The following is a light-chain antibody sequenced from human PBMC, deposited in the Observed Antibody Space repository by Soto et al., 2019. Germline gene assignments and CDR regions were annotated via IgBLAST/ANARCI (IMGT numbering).Light chain of an antibody. V-gene: IGLV1-44*01. Sequence: QSVLTQRPSASGTPGQRVTISCSGSSSNIGSNTVNWYQQLPGTAPKLLISSNNQRPSGVPDRFSGSKSGTSASLAISGLQSEDEADYYCAAWDDSLKGFYVFGTGTKVTVL. CDR2: SNN. CDR1: SSNIGSNT. CDR3: AAWDDSLKGFYV. J-gene: IGLJ1*01.